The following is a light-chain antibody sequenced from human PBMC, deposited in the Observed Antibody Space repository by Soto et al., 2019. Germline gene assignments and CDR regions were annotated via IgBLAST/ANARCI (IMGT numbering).Light chain of an antibody. CDR3: QQYATYAPST. CDR1: QSIGTW. Sequence: IRMTQSPSSFSASTGDRVSITCRASQSIGTWLAWYQHRPGEGPKLLIHDASSLESGVPSRFSGSGSATEFSLTISSLESGDSGTYHCQQYATYAPSTFGQGTKVDIK. CDR2: DAS. V-gene: IGKV1-5*01. J-gene: IGKJ1*01.